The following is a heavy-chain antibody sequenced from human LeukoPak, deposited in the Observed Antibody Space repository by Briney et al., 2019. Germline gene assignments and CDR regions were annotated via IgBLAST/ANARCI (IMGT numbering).Heavy chain of an antibody. J-gene: IGHJ4*02. Sequence: GESLKISCKGSGYSFTSYWIGWVRQMPGKGLEWMGIIYPGDSDTRYSPSFQGQVTISADKSISTAYLQWSSLKASDTAMYYCARLNYYASGSYTQTSDYWGQGSLVTVSS. V-gene: IGHV5-51*01. CDR1: GYSFTSYW. CDR2: IYPGDSDT. CDR3: ARLNYYASGSYTQTSDY. D-gene: IGHD3-10*01.